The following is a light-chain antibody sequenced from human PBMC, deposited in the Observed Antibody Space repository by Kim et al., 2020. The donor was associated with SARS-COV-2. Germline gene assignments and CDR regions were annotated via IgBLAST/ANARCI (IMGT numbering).Light chain of an antibody. CDR1: CGHSTYS. J-gene: IGLJ2*01. CDR2: RDSVGDQ. V-gene: IGLV4-69*01. CDR3: QTWGTAIRA. Sequence: SVKLTCTLSCGHSTYSMAWHQQQPEKGPRFLMRRDSVGDQTWGDGIPDRFSFSSAGSDFYLTISSLQSEDEADYYCQTWGTAIRAFGGGTRLTVL.